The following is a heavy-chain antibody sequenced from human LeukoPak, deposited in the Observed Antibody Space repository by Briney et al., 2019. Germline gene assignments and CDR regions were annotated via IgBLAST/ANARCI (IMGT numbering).Heavy chain of an antibody. CDR1: GFTFSSYA. Sequence: PGGSLRLSCAASGFTFSSYAMSWVRQAPGKGLEWVSAISGSGGSTYYADSVKGRFTISRDNSKNTLYLQMNSLRAEDTAVYYCAKAQWRDYYGSGSYPFDYWGQGTLVTVSS. CDR2: ISGSGGST. CDR3: AKAQWRDYYGSGSYPFDY. J-gene: IGHJ4*02. D-gene: IGHD3-10*01. V-gene: IGHV3-23*01.